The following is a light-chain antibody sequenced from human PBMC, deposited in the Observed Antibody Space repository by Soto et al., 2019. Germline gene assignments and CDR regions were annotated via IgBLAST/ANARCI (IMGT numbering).Light chain of an antibody. CDR1: SSDVGGYNY. Sequence: QSVLTQPASVSGSPGQSITISCTGTSSDVGGYNYVSWYQQHPGKAPKLMIYDVSDRPSGVSNRFSASKSGNTASLTISEIQKADEADYHCCSYTSSSTPWVFGTGTKVT. J-gene: IGLJ1*01. V-gene: IGLV2-14*03. CDR2: DVS. CDR3: CSYTSSSTPWV.